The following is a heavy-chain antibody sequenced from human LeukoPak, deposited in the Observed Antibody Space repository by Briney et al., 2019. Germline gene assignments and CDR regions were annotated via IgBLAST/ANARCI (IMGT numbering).Heavy chain of an antibody. Sequence: GGSLRLSCAASGFTFSSYWMSWVRQAPGKGLEWVANIKQDGSEKYYVDSVKGRFTISRDNAKNSLYLQMNSLRAEDTAVYYCAKRPSDYGDYVSYFDYWGQGTQVTVSS. CDR2: IKQDGSEK. CDR3: AKRPSDYGDYVSYFDY. J-gene: IGHJ4*02. D-gene: IGHD4-17*01. V-gene: IGHV3-7*01. CDR1: GFTFSSYW.